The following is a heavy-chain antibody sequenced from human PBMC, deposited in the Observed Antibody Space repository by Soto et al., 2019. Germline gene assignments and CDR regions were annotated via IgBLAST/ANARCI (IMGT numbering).Heavy chain of an antibody. J-gene: IGHJ4*02. V-gene: IGHV1-3*01. Sequence: QVPLMQSGAEVKKPGASVKVSCKASGYTFTSYAMHWVRQAPGQRLEWMGWINAGNGNTKYSQKFQGRVTITRDTSASTAYMELSSLRSEDTAVYYCARPSGYDTTTLDYWGQGTLVTVSS. CDR2: INAGNGNT. CDR3: ARPSGYDTTTLDY. CDR1: GYTFTSYA. D-gene: IGHD5-12*01.